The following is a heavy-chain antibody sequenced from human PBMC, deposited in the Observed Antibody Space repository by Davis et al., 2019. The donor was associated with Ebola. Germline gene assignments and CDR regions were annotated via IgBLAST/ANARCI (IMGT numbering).Heavy chain of an antibody. D-gene: IGHD4-17*01. CDR2: IYYSGST. J-gene: IGHJ4*02. CDR3: ARYPYPTGFDY. V-gene: IGHV4-59*01. Sequence: SETLSLTCTVSGGSISSYYWSWIRQPPGKGLEWIGYIYYSGSTNYYPSLKSRVTISVDTSKNQFSLKLSSVTAADTAVYYCARYPYPTGFDYWGQGTLVTVSS. CDR1: GGSISSYY.